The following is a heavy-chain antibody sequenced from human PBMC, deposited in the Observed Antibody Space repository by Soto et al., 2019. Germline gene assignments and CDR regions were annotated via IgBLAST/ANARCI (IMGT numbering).Heavy chain of an antibody. Sequence: SVQVSCKASGGTFSSYAISWVRQAPGQGREWMGGIIPIFGTANYAQKFQGRVTITADESTSTAYMELSSLRSEDTAVYYCAFRDSSGYSNYYYGMGVWGQGTRVTVSS. CDR3: AFRDSSGYSNYYYGMGV. V-gene: IGHV1-69*13. CDR2: IIPIFGTA. J-gene: IGHJ6*02. D-gene: IGHD3-22*01. CDR1: GGTFSSYA.